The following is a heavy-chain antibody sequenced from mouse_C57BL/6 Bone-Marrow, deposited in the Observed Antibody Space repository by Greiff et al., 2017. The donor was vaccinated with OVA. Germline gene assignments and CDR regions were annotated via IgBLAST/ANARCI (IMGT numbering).Heavy chain of an antibody. D-gene: IGHD2-1*01. Sequence: QVHVKQPGAELVKPGASVKMSCKASGYTFTSYWITWVKQRPGQGLEWIGDIYPGSGSTNYNEKFKSKATLTVDTSSSTAYMQLSSLTSEDSAVYYCARHYGNPYYFDYWGQGTTLTVSS. CDR1: GYTFTSYW. CDR2: IYPGSGST. J-gene: IGHJ2*01. CDR3: ARHYGNPYYFDY. V-gene: IGHV1-55*01.